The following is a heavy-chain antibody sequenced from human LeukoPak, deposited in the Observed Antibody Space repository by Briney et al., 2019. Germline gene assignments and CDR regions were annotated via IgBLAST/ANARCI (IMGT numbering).Heavy chain of an antibody. J-gene: IGHJ4*02. Sequence: ASVKVSCKTSGYTFSNYYMHWVRQAPGQGLEWMGIINPSGGSTNYARKFQGRVIMTRDTSTSTVYMELSSLRSEDTAVYYCAKDGGDCSRISCLYFFDSWGQGTLVTVSS. D-gene: IGHD2-2*01. CDR3: AKDGGDCSRISCLYFFDS. CDR1: GYTFSNYY. V-gene: IGHV1-46*01. CDR2: INPSGGST.